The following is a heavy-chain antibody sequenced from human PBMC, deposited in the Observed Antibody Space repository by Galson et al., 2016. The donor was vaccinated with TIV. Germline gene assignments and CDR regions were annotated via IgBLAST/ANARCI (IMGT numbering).Heavy chain of an antibody. Sequence: SLRLSCAVSGFSFSDYYMIWVRQAPGKGLQWVSIIYPSGASYYPESTESVKGRFTISRDDSKNTVFLQINSLRVDDTAVYYCATSTMPNLGDNWGQGTLVTVST. J-gene: IGHJ4*02. V-gene: IGHV3-53*05. CDR1: GFSFSDYY. CDR3: ATSTMPNLGDN. CDR2: IYPSGAS. D-gene: IGHD7-27*01.